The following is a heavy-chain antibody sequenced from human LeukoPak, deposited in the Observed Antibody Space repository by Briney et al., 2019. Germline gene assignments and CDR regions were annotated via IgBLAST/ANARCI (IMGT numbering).Heavy chain of an antibody. D-gene: IGHD6-6*01. CDR1: AGSINNYY. CDR2: IYYSGST. CDR3: ARVAARYVGMDV. V-gene: IGHV4-59*01. J-gene: IGHJ6*02. Sequence: SETLSLTCTVSAGSINNYYWSWIRQPPGKGLEWIGYIYYSGSTNYNPSLKSRVTISVDTSKKQVSLNLSSVTAADTAVYYCARVAARYVGMDVWGQGTTVTVSS.